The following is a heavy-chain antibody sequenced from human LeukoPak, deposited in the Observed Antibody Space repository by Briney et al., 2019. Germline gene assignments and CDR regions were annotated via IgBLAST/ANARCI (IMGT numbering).Heavy chain of an antibody. J-gene: IGHJ4*02. CDR3: TKDIRRGDNYGYDQFAY. D-gene: IGHD5-18*01. CDR1: GFTFSSYA. V-gene: IGHV3-30*02. Sequence: GGSLRLSCAASGFTFSSYAMHWVRQAPGKGLEWLAFIQYDGTNKYYADSVKGRFTISRDNSKKMLYLQRNRLRDEDKALYFCTKDIRRGDNYGYDQFAYWGQGTLVTVPS. CDR2: IQYDGTNK.